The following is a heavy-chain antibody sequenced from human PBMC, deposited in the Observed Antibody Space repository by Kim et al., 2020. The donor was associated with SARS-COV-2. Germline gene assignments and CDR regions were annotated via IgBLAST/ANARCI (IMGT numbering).Heavy chain of an antibody. CDR1: GYTFTSYG. D-gene: IGHD3-10*01. J-gene: IGHJ6*02. Sequence: ASVKVSCKASGYTFTSYGISWVRQAPGQGLEWMGWISAYNGNTNYAQKLQGRVTMTTDTSTSTAYMELRSLRSDDTAVYYCARGRGDGSGSYYTYYYYGMDVWGQGTTVTVSS. CDR2: ISAYNGNT. V-gene: IGHV1-18*04. CDR3: ARGRGDGSGSYYTYYYYGMDV.